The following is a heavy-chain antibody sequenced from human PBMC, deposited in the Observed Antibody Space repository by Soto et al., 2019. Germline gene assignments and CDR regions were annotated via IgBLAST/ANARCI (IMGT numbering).Heavy chain of an antibody. J-gene: IGHJ6*02. CDR1: GGTFSSYA. V-gene: IGHV1-69*12. D-gene: IGHD2-15*01. Sequence: QVQLVQSGAEVKKPGSSVKVSCKASGGTFSSYAIRWVRQAPGQGLEWMGGIIPIFGTTNYAQKFQGRVTITADESTSTAYMEMSSLRSEDTAVYYCGRDSCSGGSCYSLGHYSYAMDVWGQGATVTVSS. CDR3: GRDSCSGGSCYSLGHYSYAMDV. CDR2: IIPIFGTT.